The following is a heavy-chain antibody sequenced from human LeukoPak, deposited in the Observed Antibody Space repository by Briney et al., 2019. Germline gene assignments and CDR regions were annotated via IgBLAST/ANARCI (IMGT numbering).Heavy chain of an antibody. D-gene: IGHD3-16*01. CDR2: VYYSRST. V-gene: IGHV4-39*01. Sequence: PWGTLSLTCAVSGGSISSNSYYWGWLRQRPGKGLEWVWSVYYSRSTYYSPSLKRPVTISVDTSKNQFPLKLSSVTAPDTAVYSCARRASWAWAFDYWGQGTLVTVSS. J-gene: IGHJ4*02. CDR3: ARRASWAWAFDY. CDR1: GGSISSNSYY.